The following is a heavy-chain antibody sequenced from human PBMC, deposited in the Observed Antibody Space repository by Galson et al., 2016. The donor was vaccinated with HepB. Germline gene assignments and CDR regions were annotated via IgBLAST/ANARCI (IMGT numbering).Heavy chain of an antibody. CDR2: INSDGSFS. J-gene: IGHJ6*02. CDR1: GFSFSSHW. D-gene: IGHD2/OR15-2a*01. V-gene: IGHV3-74*01. Sequence: SLRLSCAASGFSFSSHWMHWVRQAPGKGLMWVARINSDGSFSRFADSVKGRFSISRDNANNTLHLQMNSLRSEDTALDYCARASGVAGSEYYYPLDVWGLGTTVTVS. CDR3: ARASGVAGSEYYYPLDV.